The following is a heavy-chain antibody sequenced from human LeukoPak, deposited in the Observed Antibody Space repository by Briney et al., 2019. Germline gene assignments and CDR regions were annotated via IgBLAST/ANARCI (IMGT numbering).Heavy chain of an antibody. CDR3: ARGNYYYDSSGYYEDSFDY. D-gene: IGHD3-22*01. CDR2: INHSGST. CDR1: GGSFSGYY. J-gene: IGHJ4*02. Sequence: SETLSLTCAVYGGSFSGYYWSWIRQPPGKGLERIGEINHSGSTNYNPSLKSRVTISVDTSKNQFSLKLSSVTAADTAVYYCARGNYYYDSSGYYEDSFDYWGQGTLVTVSS. V-gene: IGHV4-34*01.